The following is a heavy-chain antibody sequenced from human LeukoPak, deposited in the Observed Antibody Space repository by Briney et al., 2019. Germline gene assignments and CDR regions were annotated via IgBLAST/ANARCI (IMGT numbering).Heavy chain of an antibody. CDR2: ISAYNGNT. CDR3: ARHLSYSSGWYVPYYFDY. J-gene: IGHJ4*02. V-gene: IGHV1-18*01. D-gene: IGHD6-19*01. Sequence: GASVKVSCKASGGTFSSYAISWVRQAPGQGLEWMGWISAYNGNTNYAQKLQGRVTMTTDTSTSTAYMELRSLRSDDTAVYYCARHLSYSSGWYVPYYFDYWGQGTLVTVSS. CDR1: GGTFSSYA.